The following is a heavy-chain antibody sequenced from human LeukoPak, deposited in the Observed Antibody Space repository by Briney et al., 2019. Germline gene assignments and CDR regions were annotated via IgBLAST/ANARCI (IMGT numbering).Heavy chain of an antibody. J-gene: IGHJ1*01. CDR1: GGSISSSNW. CDR2: IYHSGST. Sequence: PSGTLSLTCAVSGGSISSSNWWSWVRQPPGKGLEWIGEIYHSGSTYYNPSLKSRVTISVDTSKNQFSLKLSSVTAADTAVYYCARVKDYYDSSGAEYFQHWGQGTLVTVSS. V-gene: IGHV4-4*02. D-gene: IGHD3-22*01. CDR3: ARVKDYYDSSGAEYFQH.